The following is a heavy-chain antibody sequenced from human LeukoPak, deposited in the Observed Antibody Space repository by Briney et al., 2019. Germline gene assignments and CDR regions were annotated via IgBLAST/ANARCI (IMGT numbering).Heavy chain of an antibody. J-gene: IGHJ4*02. CDR3: ARLWSGYYYFDY. CDR1: GGSISSGAYY. D-gene: IGHD3-3*01. V-gene: IGHV4-30-4*08. CDR2: IYYSGST. Sequence: SQTLSLTCTVSGGSISSGAYYWSWIRQPPGKGLEWIGYIYYSGSTYYNPSLKSRVTISVDTSKNQFSLKLSSVTAADTAVYYCARLWSGYYYFDYWGQGTLVTVSS.